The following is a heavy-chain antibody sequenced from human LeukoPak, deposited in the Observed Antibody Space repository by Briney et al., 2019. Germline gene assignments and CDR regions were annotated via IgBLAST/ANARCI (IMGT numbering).Heavy chain of an antibody. CDR2: VNRDGSET. CDR1: GFTFSSYA. Sequence: GGSLRLSCAASGFTFSSYAMSWVRQAPGRGPEWVANVNRDGSETYYLDSVKGRFTISKDNAKNSLYLQMNSLRAEDTALYHCARNNGMDVWGQGTTVIVSS. J-gene: IGHJ6*02. V-gene: IGHV3-7*03. CDR3: ARNNGMDV.